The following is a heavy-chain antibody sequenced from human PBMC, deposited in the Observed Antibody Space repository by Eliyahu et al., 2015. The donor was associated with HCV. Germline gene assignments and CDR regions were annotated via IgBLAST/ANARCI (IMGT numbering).Heavy chain of an antibody. V-gene: IGHV1-2*02. Sequence: QVQLVQSGAEVKKPGASVKVSCKASGYTFTGYYMHWVRQAPGQGLEWMGWINPNSGGTNYAQKFQGRVTMTRDTSISTAYMELSRLRSDDTAVYYCARESLPLEPSNWFDPWGQGTLVTVSS. CDR3: ARESLPLEPSNWFDP. D-gene: IGHD1-1*01. J-gene: IGHJ5*02. CDR1: GYTFTGYY. CDR2: INPNSGGT.